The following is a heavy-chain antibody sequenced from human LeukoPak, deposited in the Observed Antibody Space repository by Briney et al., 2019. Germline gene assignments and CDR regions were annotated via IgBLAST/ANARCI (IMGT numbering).Heavy chain of an antibody. D-gene: IGHD6-19*01. CDR3: ARHTQGSGWHLDY. V-gene: IGHV5-51*01. CDR1: ACSFTSYW. Sequence: GESLMISSRGSACSFTSYWIAWLRQMPGKGLEWMGIIYPGDSDTRYNPSFQSRVTFSADKSISTAYLQWSSLKASEPAMYYCARHTQGSGWHLDYWGQGTLVTVSS. CDR2: IYPGDSDT. J-gene: IGHJ4*02.